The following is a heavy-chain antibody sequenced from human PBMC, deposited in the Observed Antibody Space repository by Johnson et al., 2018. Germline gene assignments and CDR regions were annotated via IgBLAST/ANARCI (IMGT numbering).Heavy chain of an antibody. D-gene: IGHD7-27*01. CDR1: GFTFSSYG. V-gene: IGHV3-33*01. Sequence: QVQLVESGGGVVQPGRSLRLSCAASGFTFSSYGMHWVRQAPGKGLEWVAVIWYDGSNKYYADSVKGRFTISRDNSKNTLYLQMNSLRAEDTALYYRAGDGDGGDDGMVVWGQGTTVAVSS. CDR3: AGDGDGGDDGMVV. CDR2: IWYDGSNK. J-gene: IGHJ6*02.